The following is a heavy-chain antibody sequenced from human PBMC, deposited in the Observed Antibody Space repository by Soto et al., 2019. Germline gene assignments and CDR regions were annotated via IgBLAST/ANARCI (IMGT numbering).Heavy chain of an antibody. CDR1: GYTFTSYG. J-gene: IGHJ6*02. Sequence: QVQLVQSGAEVKKPGASVKVSCKASGYTFTSYGISWVRQAPGQGLEWMGGIIPIFGTANYAQKFQGRVTITADESTSTAYMELSSLRSEDTAVYYCARVRGYSGYDSGGPDYYYYYGMDVWGQGTTVTVSS. CDR2: IIPIFGTA. CDR3: ARVRGYSGYDSGGPDYYYYYGMDV. D-gene: IGHD5-12*01. V-gene: IGHV1-69*13.